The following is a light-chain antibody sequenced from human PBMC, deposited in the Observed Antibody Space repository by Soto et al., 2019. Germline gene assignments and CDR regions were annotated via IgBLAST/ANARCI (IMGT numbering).Light chain of an antibody. CDR3: ISFTSRSTFV. CDR2: EVS. Sequence: QSALTQPASVSGSPGQSITISCTGTSSDVGGYNFVSWYQQHPGKAPKLMIYEVSNRPSGVSNRFSGSKSGNTASLTISGLQAEDEADYYCISFTSRSTFVLGTGTKLTVL. V-gene: IGLV2-14*01. CDR1: SSDVGGYNF. J-gene: IGLJ1*01.